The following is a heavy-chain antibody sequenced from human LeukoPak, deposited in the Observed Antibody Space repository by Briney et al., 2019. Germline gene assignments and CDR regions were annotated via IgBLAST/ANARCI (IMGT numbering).Heavy chain of an antibody. D-gene: IGHD5-24*01. CDR1: GFTFTNAW. CDR2: IKSNFDDGTT. J-gene: IGHJ4*02. Sequence: GGSLRLSCAASGFTFTNAWMSWVRKAPGKGLEWVACIKSNFDDGTTDYAAPVKGRFTISRDDSKNTLYLQTNSLTTRDTGFYYCVTRINRDGHNWAYDSWGQGTLLTVSS. CDR3: VTRINRDGHNWAYDS. V-gene: IGHV3-15*01.